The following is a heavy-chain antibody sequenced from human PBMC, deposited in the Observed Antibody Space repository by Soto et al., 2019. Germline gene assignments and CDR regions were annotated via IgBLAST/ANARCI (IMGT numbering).Heavy chain of an antibody. D-gene: IGHD2-2*01. CDR1: GFTFSGYA. J-gene: IGHJ4*02. CDR2: ISGSGGST. Sequence: PGGSLRLSCAASGFTFSGYAMSWVRQAPGKGLEWVSAISGSGGSTYYADSVKGRFTISRDNSKNTLYLQMNSLRAEDTAVYYCAKSICSSTSCYALFDYWGQGTLVTVSS. CDR3: AKSICSSTSCYALFDY. V-gene: IGHV3-23*01.